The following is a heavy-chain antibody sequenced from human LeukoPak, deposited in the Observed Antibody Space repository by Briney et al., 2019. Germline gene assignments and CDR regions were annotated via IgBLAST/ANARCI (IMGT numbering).Heavy chain of an antibody. CDR2: INSDGSST. CDR1: GFTFSSYW. D-gene: IGHD5-12*01. Sequence: PGGSLRLSCAASGFTFSSYWMHWVRQAPGKGLVWVSRINSDGSSTSYADSVKGRFTISRDNAKNTLYLQMNSLRAEDTAVYYCATPIDRGYSGYDWVDYWGQGTLVTVSS. CDR3: ATPIDRGYSGYDWVDY. V-gene: IGHV3-74*01. J-gene: IGHJ4*02.